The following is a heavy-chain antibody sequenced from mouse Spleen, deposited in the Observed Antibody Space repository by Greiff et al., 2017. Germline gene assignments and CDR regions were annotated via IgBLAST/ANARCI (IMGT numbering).Heavy chain of an antibody. CDR3: ARLGDYRYDDWYFDV. V-gene: IGHV1-14*01. J-gene: IGHJ1*01. CDR2: INPYNDGT. D-gene: IGHD2-14*01. CDR1: GYTFTSYV. Sequence: VQLQQPGPELVKPGASVKMSCKASGYTFTSYVMHWVKQKPGQGLEWIGYINPYNDGTKYNEKFKGKATLTSDKSSSTAYMELSSLTSEDSAVYYCARLGDYRYDDWYFDVWGAGTTVTVSS.